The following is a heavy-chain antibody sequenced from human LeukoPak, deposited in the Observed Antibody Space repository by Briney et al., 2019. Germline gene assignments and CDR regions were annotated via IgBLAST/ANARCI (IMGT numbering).Heavy chain of an antibody. CDR2: IYYSGST. V-gene: IGHV4-31*03. J-gene: IGHJ4*02. CDR1: GGSISSGGYY. CDR3: ARASTVTRAWYFDY. Sequence: SETLSLTCTVSGGSISSGGYYWSWIRQHPGQGLEWIGYIYYSGSTYYNPSLKSRVTISVDTSKNQFSLKLSSVTAADTAVYYCARASTVTRAWYFDYWGQGTLVTVSS. D-gene: IGHD4-17*01.